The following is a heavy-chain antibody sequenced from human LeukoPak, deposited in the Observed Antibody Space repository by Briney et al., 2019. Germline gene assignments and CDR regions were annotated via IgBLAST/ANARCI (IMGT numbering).Heavy chain of an antibody. CDR2: IKQDGSEK. V-gene: IGHV3-7*01. J-gene: IGHJ4*02. CDR1: GFTFSRYW. CDR3: ARCHIPYSYGDRGPLDY. D-gene: IGHD5-18*01. Sequence: GGSLRLSCAASGFTFSRYWMSWVRQAPGKGLEWVANIKQDGSEKYYVDSVKGRFTISRDNAKNSLYLQMNSLRAEDTAVYYCARCHIPYSYGDRGPLDYWGQGTLVTVSS.